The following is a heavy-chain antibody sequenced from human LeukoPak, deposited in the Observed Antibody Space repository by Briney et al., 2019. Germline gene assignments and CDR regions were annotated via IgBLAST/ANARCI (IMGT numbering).Heavy chain of an antibody. Sequence: LSGGSLRLSCAASGFAFSNYGMHWVRQAPGKGLEWVTVIWYDGSKEYYADSVKGRFAISRDNSKNTLYLQMHSLTADDTAVYYCARDLAPGPGDHNWNYKNCSDSWGQGTLVTVSS. CDR2: IWYDGSKE. V-gene: IGHV3-33*01. D-gene: IGHD1-7*01. J-gene: IGHJ5*01. CDR1: GFAFSNYG. CDR3: ARDLAPGPGDHNWNYKNCSDS.